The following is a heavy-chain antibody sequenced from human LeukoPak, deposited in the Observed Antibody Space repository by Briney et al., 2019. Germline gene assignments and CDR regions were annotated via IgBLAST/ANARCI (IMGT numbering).Heavy chain of an antibody. CDR1: GSTFSTYA. CDR3: SKGRLVPDY. Sequence: GGSLRLSVAASGSTFSTYAWGGVGQPPGKGLEWVATISGSDGRTYYADSVRGRFTISRDNSKNTLYLQMNSLRAEDTAVYYCSKGRLVPDYWGQGILVTVSS. V-gene: IGHV3-23*01. J-gene: IGHJ4*02. D-gene: IGHD3-9*01. CDR2: ISGSDGRT.